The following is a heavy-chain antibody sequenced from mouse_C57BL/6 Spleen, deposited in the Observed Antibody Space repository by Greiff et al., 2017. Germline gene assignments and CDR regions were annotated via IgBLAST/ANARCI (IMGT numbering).Heavy chain of an antibody. J-gene: IGHJ2*01. CDR2: ISSGSSTI. CDR3: ASGGTVVAPFDY. Sequence: DVHLVESGGGLVKPGGSLKLSCAASGFTFSDYGMHWVRQAPEKGLEWVAYISSGSSTIYYADTVKGRFTISRDNAKNTLFLQMTSLRSEDTAMYYCASGGTVVAPFDYWGQGTTLTVSS. D-gene: IGHD1-1*01. V-gene: IGHV5-17*01. CDR1: GFTFSDYG.